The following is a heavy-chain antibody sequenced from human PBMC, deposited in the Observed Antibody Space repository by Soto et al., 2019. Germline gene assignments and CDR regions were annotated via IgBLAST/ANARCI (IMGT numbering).Heavy chain of an antibody. Sequence: ASVKVSCKASGFSFTGYYIHWLRQAPGQGLEWMGWINAHSGGTEYAQKFQGRVTLTRDTSIATAYLTLTSLTSDDTALYYCAKDLTRQLAYWLDPWGQGTQVTVSS. CDR2: INAHSGGT. J-gene: IGHJ5*02. CDR3: AKDLTRQLAYWLDP. CDR1: GFSFTGYY. D-gene: IGHD6-6*01. V-gene: IGHV1-2*02.